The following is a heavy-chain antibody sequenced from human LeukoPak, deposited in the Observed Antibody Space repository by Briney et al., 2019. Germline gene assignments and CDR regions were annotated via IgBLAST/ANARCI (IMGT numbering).Heavy chain of an antibody. CDR2: IYTSGST. CDR1: GGSISSGSYY. J-gene: IGHJ6*03. Sequence: PSETLSLTCTVSGGSISSGSYYWSWIRQPAGKGLEWIGRIYTSGSTNYNPSLKSRVTISVDTSKNQFPLKLSSVTAADTAVYYCARVVPAAIRGPYYYYYYMDVWGKGTTVTVSS. CDR3: ARVVPAAIRGPYYYYYYMDV. D-gene: IGHD2-2*02. V-gene: IGHV4-61*02.